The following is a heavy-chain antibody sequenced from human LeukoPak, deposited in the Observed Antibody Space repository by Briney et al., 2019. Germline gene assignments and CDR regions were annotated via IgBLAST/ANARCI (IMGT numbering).Heavy chain of an antibody. D-gene: IGHD4-17*01. CDR2: INHSGYT. CDR1: CVSFNDYY. CDR3: TRMTTGHDY. V-gene: IGHV4-34*01. J-gene: IGHJ4*02. Sequence: KPSETLSLTCAVSCVSFNDYYWSWVRQTPGKGLEWIGEINHSGYTNDSPSLKSRVTISIDTSRKQFSLNLRSVTVADTGIYYCTRMTTGHDYWGQGTLVTVSS.